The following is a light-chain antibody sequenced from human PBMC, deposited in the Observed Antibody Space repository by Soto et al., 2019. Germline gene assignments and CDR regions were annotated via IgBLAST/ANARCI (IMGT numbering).Light chain of an antibody. CDR3: QQYNNWPIT. Sequence: IVLTQSPGTLSLSPGERATLSCRASQSVSSSYLAWYQQKPGQAPRLLIYGASSRATGIPARFSGSGSGTEFTLTISSLQSEDFAIYYCQQYNNWPITFGQGTRLEIK. CDR2: GAS. J-gene: IGKJ5*01. CDR1: QSVSSSY. V-gene: IGKV3D-15*01.